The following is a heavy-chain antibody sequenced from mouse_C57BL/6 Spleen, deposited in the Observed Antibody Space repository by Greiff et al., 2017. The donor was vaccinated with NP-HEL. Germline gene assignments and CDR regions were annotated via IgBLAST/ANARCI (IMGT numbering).Heavy chain of an antibody. CDR3: ARRPLNYDGSSPYAMDY. CDR2: IYPGSGST. J-gene: IGHJ4*01. CDR1: GYTFTSYW. V-gene: IGHV1-55*01. Sequence: QVQLQQPGAELVKPGASVKMSCKASGYTFTSYWITWVKQRPGQGLEWIGDIYPGSGSTNYNEKFKSKATLTVDTSSSTAYMQLSSLTSEDSAVYYCARRPLNYDGSSPYAMDYWGQGTSVTVSS. D-gene: IGHD1-1*01.